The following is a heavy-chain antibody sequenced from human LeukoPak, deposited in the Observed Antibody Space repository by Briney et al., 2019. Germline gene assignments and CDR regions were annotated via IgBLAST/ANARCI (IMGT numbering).Heavy chain of an antibody. CDR2: INHSGST. CDR3: ARSVRLSNYDFWSGYQYYFDY. CDR1: GGSFSGYY. D-gene: IGHD3-3*01. V-gene: IGHV4-34*01. Sequence: PSETLSLTCAVYGGSFSGYYWSWIRQPPGKGLEWIGEINHSGSTNYNPSLKSRVTISVDTSKNQFSLKLSSVTAADTAVYYCARSVRLSNYDFWSGYQYYFDYWGQGTLVTVSS. J-gene: IGHJ4*02.